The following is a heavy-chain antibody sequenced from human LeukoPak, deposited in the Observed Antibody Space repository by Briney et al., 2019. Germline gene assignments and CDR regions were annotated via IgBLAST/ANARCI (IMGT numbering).Heavy chain of an antibody. CDR2: TYYGSKWYN. Sequence: SQTLSLTCAISGDSVSSNSAAWNWIRQSPSRGLEWLGRTYYGSKWYNDYAVSVKSRITINPDTSKNQFSLQQNSVTPEDTAVYYCARDNLDFWSGYYTLAGMDVWGKGTTVTVSS. D-gene: IGHD3-3*01. J-gene: IGHJ6*03. CDR3: ARDNLDFWSGYYTLAGMDV. V-gene: IGHV6-1*01. CDR1: GDSVSSNSAA.